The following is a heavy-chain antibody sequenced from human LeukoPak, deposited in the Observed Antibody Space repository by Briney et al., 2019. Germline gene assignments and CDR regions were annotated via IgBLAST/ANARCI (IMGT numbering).Heavy chain of an antibody. CDR2: IKQDGSEK. D-gene: IGHD6-6*01. CDR1: GFTFSNYG. CDR3: ARAGDNSSSSDECFDY. V-gene: IGHV3-7*01. Sequence: GGSLRLSCAASGFTFSNYGMSWVRQAPGKGLEWVASIKQDGSEKFYVDSVKGRFTISRDNAKNSLYLQMNSLRAEDTAVYYCARAGDNSSSSDECFDYWGQGTLVTVSS. J-gene: IGHJ4*02.